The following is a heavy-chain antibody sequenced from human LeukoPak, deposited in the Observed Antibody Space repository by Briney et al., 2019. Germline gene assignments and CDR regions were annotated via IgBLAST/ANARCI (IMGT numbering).Heavy chain of an antibody. CDR3: AKWHLYYYDSSGLPIDY. CDR1: GFTFSSYA. Sequence: GGSLRLSCAASGFTFSSYAMSWVRQAPGKGLEWVSAISGSGGSTYYADSVKGRFTISRDNSKNALYLQMNSLRAEDTAVYYCAKWHLYYYDSSGLPIDYWGQGTLVTVSS. CDR2: ISGSGGST. V-gene: IGHV3-23*01. J-gene: IGHJ4*02. D-gene: IGHD3-22*01.